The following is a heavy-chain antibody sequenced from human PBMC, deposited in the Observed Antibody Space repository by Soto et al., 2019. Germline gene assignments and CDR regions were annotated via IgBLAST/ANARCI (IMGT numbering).Heavy chain of an antibody. CDR3: GTSSRKDYHFAMDV. CDR2: IYSGGST. D-gene: IGHD6-6*01. V-gene: IGHV3-53*02. J-gene: IGHJ6*02. CDR1: GFSVSSSD. Sequence: VQLVETGGGLIQPGGSLRLSCAASGFSVSSSDMSWVRQVPGEGLEWVSVIYSGGSTHDADYVKGRFSVSRDTSKNTVDLQMNSLRVDDTAVYYCGTSSRKDYHFAMDVWGQGIAVTVSS.